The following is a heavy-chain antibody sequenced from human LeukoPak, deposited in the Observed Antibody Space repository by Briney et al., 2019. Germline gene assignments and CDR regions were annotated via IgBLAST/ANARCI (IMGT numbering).Heavy chain of an antibody. CDR2: ISYDGSNK. CDR3: AKDSGYSSGWQADY. D-gene: IGHD6-19*01. Sequence: GRSLRLSCAASGFTFSSYGMHWARQAPGKGLEWVAVISYDGSNKYYADSVKGRFTISRDNSKNTLYLQMNSLRAEDTAVYYCAKDSGYSSGWQADYWGQGTLVTVSS. CDR1: GFTFSSYG. J-gene: IGHJ4*02. V-gene: IGHV3-30*18.